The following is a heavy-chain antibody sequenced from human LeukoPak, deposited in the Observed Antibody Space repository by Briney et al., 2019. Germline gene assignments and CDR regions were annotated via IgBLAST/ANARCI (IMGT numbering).Heavy chain of an antibody. J-gene: IGHJ4*02. CDR2: IWYDGSNK. CDR1: GFIFSNYG. Sequence: GGSLRLSCAASGFIFSNYGMHWVRQAPGKGLEWVAYIWYDGSNKYYTDSVKGRFTISRDNSENTLYLQMNSLRAEDTAVYYCARSYYYDSSHTADYWGQGTLVTVSS. D-gene: IGHD3-22*01. V-gene: IGHV3-33*01. CDR3: ARSYYYDSSHTADY.